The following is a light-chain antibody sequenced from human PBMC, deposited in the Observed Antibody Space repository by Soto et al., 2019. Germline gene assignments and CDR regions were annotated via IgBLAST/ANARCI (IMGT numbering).Light chain of an antibody. CDR1: SSNIGSNT. V-gene: IGLV1-44*01. CDR3: LAWDDCLNGYVV. J-gene: IGLJ2*01. Sequence: QSVLTQPPSASRTPGQRVTISCSGSSSNIGSNTVNWYQQLPGTAPTPVTYSNNQRPSRDPDRLSASKSGTSASLIISWLQSEVETYYYCLAWDDCLNGYVVYDGGTKVTVL. CDR2: SNN.